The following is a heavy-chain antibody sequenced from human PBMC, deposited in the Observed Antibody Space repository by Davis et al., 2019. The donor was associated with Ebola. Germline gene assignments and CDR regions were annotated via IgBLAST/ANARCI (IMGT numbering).Heavy chain of an antibody. CDR3: ARKSGSGSPMDV. D-gene: IGHD3-10*01. Sequence: GESLKISCAASGFTFSSYAMSWIRQAPGKGLEWVSYISSSSSYTNYADSVKGRFTISRDNAKNSLYLQMNTLRAEDTAVYYCARKSGSGSPMDVWGKGTTVTVSS. J-gene: IGHJ6*04. V-gene: IGHV3-11*06. CDR2: ISSSSSYT. CDR1: GFTFSSYA.